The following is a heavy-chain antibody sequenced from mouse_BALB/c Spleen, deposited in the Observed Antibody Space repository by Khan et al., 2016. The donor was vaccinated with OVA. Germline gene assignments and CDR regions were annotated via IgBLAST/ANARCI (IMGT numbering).Heavy chain of an antibody. CDR3: ARTARIKD. J-gene: IGHJ2*01. CDR2: LSYSGST. CDR1: GYSITSGYG. V-gene: IGHV3-2*02. D-gene: IGHD1-2*01. Sequence: EVQLQESGPGLVKPSQSLSLTCTVTGYSITSGYGWNWLRQFPGKKLVWIGSLSYSGSTNYNPSLTSRISITRDTSKNQFFLQLNSVTTEDTATYYCARTARIKDLGQGTTLTVAS.